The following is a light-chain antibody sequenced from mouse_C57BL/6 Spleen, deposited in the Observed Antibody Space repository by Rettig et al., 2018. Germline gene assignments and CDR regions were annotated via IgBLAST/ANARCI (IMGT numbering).Light chain of an antibody. V-gene: IGKV10-94*01. CDR2: KAS. CDR3: QQGQSYPLT. J-gene: IGKJ1*01. Sequence: DIQMNQSPSSLSASLGDTITITCHASQNINVWLSWYQQKPGNIPKLLIYKASNLHTGVPSRFSGSGSGTGFTLTISSLQPEDIATYYCQQGQSYPLTFGGGTK. CDR1: QNINVW.